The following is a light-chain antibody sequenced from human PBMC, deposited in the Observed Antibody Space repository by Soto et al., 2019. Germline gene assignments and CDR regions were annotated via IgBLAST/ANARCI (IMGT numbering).Light chain of an antibody. CDR3: QQYLSYPLT. V-gene: IGKV1-5*03. J-gene: IGKJ4*01. Sequence: GARVTITCRASQRISSWLAWYQQKPGKAPNLLIYKATSLESGVPSRFSGSGSGTEFTLTISSLQPDDFATYYCQQYLSYPLTFGGGTKVDIK. CDR2: KAT. CDR1: QRISSW.